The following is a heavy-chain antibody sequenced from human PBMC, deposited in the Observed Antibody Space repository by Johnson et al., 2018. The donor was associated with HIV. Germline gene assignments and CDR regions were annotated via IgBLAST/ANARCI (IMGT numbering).Heavy chain of an antibody. J-gene: IGHJ3*02. CDR2: ISYDGSNK. CDR3: ARETYGGNSGAFDI. D-gene: IGHD4-23*01. V-gene: IGHV3-30*04. Sequence: QVQLVESGGGVVQPGRSLRLSCAASGFTFSSYAMHWVSQAPGKGLEWVAVISYDGSNKYYADSVKGRFTISRDNSKNTLYLQMNSLRAEDTAVYYCARETYGGNSGAFDIWGQGTMVTVSS. CDR1: GFTFSSYA.